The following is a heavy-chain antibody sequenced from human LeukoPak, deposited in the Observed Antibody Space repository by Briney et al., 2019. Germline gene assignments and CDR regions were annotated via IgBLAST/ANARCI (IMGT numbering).Heavy chain of an antibody. CDR2: INPNSGGT. J-gene: IGHJ4*02. CDR3: ARSSYCSGGSCYGRLSDY. CDR1: GYTFTGYY. Sequence: GASVKVSCKASGYTFTGYYVHWVRQAPGQGLEWMGWINPNSGGTNYAQKFQGRVTMTRDTSISTAYMELSRLRSDDTAVYYCARSSYCSGGSCYGRLSDYCCQGTLVTVSS. D-gene: IGHD2-15*01. V-gene: IGHV1-2*02.